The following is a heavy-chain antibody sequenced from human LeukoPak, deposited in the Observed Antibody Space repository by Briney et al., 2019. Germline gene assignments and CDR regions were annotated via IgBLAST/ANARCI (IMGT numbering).Heavy chain of an antibody. D-gene: IGHD3-22*01. Sequence: ASVKVSCKASGGTFSSYAISWVRQAPGQGLEWMGRIIPIFGTANYAQKFQGRVTITTDESTSTAYMELSSLGSEDTAVYYCASPWGSGYYFDAFDIWGQGTMVTVSS. CDR2: IIPIFGTA. V-gene: IGHV1-69*05. CDR3: ASPWGSGYYFDAFDI. J-gene: IGHJ3*02. CDR1: GGTFSSYA.